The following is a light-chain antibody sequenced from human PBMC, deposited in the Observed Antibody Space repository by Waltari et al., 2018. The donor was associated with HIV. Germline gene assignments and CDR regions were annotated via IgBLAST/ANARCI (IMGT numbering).Light chain of an antibody. Sequence: QSALTHPASVSGSPGQSITLSCTGTNSDVGSYNLVSWYQQHPGKAPKLMIYEGSKRPSGVSNRFSGSKSGNTASLTISGLQAEDEADYYCCSYAGSNTFVFGTGTKVTVL. CDR3: CSYAGSNTFV. CDR1: NSDVGSYNL. CDR2: EGS. V-gene: IGLV2-23*03. J-gene: IGLJ1*01.